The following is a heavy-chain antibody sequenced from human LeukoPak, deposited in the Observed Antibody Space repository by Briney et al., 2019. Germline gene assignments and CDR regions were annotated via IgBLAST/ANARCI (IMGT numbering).Heavy chain of an antibody. CDR2: IYYSGST. J-gene: IGHJ6*03. D-gene: IGHD4-17*01. CDR1: GGSISSSSYY. V-gene: IGHV4-39*07. Sequence: PSETLSLTCTVSGGSISSSSYYWGWIRQPPGKGLERIGSIYYSGSTNYNPSLKSRVTISVDKSKNQFSLKLSSVTAADTAVYYCARDRATVTTSYYYYYMDVWGKGTTVTVSS. CDR3: ARDRATVTTSYYYYYMDV.